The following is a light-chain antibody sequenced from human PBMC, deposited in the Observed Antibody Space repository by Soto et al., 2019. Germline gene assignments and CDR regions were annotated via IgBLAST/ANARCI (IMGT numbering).Light chain of an antibody. CDR1: QSVSNSY. J-gene: IGKJ1*01. V-gene: IGKV3-20*01. CDR3: QQDGSAGT. Sequence: IVLTQSPGTLSLSPGEIATLSCRASQSVSNSYLAWYQQKPGQAPRLLIYGASSRATGIRDRFSGSGSGTAFYLTISRLEPEDLAVYYCQQDGSAGTFGQGTKVESK. CDR2: GAS.